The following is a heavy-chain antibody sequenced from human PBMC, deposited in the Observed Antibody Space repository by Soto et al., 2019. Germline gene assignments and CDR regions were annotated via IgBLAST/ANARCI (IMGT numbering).Heavy chain of an antibody. CDR3: ARGGSSSDNGMDV. Sequence: EVQLVESGGGLVQPGGSLRLSCAASGFSFSTYSMNWVRQAPGKGLEWVSYISSRSYTIYYIDSVKGQFTISRDNAKSSLYLQMNSLRDEDTAVYYCARGGSSSDNGMDVWGQGTTVTVSS. D-gene: IGHD6-6*01. CDR2: ISSRSYTI. CDR1: GFSFSTYS. V-gene: IGHV3-48*02. J-gene: IGHJ6*02.